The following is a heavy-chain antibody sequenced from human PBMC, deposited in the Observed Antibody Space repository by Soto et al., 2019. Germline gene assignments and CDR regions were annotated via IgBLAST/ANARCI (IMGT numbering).Heavy chain of an antibody. D-gene: IGHD3-3*01. CDR2: ISGSGGST. CDR1: GITFSSYA. CDR3: AKDKYYDFWSGPKNGMDV. Sequence: GVSLRLSCAASGITFSSYAMSWVRQAPGKGLEWVSAISGSGGSTYYADSVKGRFTISRDNSKNTLYLQMNSLRAEDTAVYYCAKDKYYDFWSGPKNGMDVWGQGTTVTVSS. J-gene: IGHJ6*02. V-gene: IGHV3-23*01.